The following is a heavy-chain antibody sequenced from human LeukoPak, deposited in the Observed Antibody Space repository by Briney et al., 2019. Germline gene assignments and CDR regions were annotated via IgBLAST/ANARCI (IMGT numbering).Heavy chain of an antibody. Sequence: SETLSLTCTVSGGSISSYYWSWIRQPPGKGLEWIGYIYYSGSTNYNPSLKSRVTISVDTSKNQFSLKLSSVTAADTAVYYCARIVVVPAAKEPPYYYYGMDVWGQGTTVTVSS. J-gene: IGHJ6*02. CDR2: IYYSGST. CDR1: GGSISSYY. D-gene: IGHD2-2*01. V-gene: IGHV4-59*01. CDR3: ARIVVVPAAKEPPYYYYGMDV.